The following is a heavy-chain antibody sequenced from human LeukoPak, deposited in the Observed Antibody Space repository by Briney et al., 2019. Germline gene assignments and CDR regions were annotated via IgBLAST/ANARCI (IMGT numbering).Heavy chain of an antibody. J-gene: IGHJ1*01. D-gene: IGHD3-22*01. CDR1: GGTFSSYA. CDR3: ARHRTYYYDSSGYQIEAEYFQH. CDR2: IIPIFGTA. Sequence: SVKVSCKASGGTFSSYAISWVRQAPGQGLEWMGRIIPIFGTANYAQKFQGRVTITTDDSTSTAYMELNSLRSEDTAVYYCARHRTYYYDSSGYQIEAEYFQHCGQGTLVTVSS. V-gene: IGHV1-69*05.